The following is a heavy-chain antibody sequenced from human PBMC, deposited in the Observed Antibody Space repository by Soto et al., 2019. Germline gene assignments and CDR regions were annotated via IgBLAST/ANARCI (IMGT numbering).Heavy chain of an antibody. CDR1: GGSISSGGYY. J-gene: IGHJ5*02. Sequence: QVQLQESGPGLVKPSQTLSLTCTVSGGSISSGGYYWSWIRQHPGKGLEWIGYIYYSGSTYYNPSLKSRVTISVDTSKNQCSLKLSSVTAADTAVYYCARVGIAAAGTQRGYWFDPWGQGTLVTVSS. D-gene: IGHD6-13*01. CDR2: IYYSGST. V-gene: IGHV4-31*03. CDR3: ARVGIAAAGTQRGYWFDP.